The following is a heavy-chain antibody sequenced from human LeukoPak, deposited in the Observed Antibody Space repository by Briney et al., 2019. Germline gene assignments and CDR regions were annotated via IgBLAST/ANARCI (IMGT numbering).Heavy chain of an antibody. Sequence: PGGSLKLSCAASGFTFSSYAMNWVRQAPGKGLEWVSVISGSGGSTYYADSVKGRFTISRDNSKNTLYLQMNSLGADDTAVYYCAKDRGPGYSGRGDAFDIWGQGTVVTVSS. J-gene: IGHJ3*02. V-gene: IGHV3-23*01. CDR1: GFTFSSYA. CDR2: ISGSGGST. CDR3: AKDRGPGYSGRGDAFDI. D-gene: IGHD6-13*01.